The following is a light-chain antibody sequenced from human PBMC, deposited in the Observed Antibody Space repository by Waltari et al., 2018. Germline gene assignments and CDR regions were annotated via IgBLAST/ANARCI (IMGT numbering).Light chain of an antibody. Sequence: QSALPQPPSASGSPGQSVTISCTATSSAVGGFNYVSWYQQHPGKAPKLMIYEVSKRPSGVPDRFSGSKSGNTASLTVSGLQAEDEGDYYCSSYAGTNNVVFGGGTKLTVL. CDR2: EVS. CDR3: SSYAGTNNVV. CDR1: SSAVGGFNY. J-gene: IGLJ2*01. V-gene: IGLV2-8*01.